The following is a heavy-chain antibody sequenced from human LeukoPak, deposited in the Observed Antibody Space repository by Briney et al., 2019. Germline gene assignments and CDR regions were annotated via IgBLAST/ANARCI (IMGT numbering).Heavy chain of an antibody. CDR3: ARSARNGYSSSWRHYFDY. Sequence: SETLSLTCTVSGGSISSYYWSWIRQPAGKGLEWIGRIYTSGSTNYNPSLKSRVTMSVDTSKNQFSLKLSSVTAADTAVYYCARSARNGYSSSWRHYFDYWGQGTLVTVSS. J-gene: IGHJ4*02. V-gene: IGHV4-4*07. D-gene: IGHD6-13*01. CDR1: GGSISSYY. CDR2: IYTSGST.